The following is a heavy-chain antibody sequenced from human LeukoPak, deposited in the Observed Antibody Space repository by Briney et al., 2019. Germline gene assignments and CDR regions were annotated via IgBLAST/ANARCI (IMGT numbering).Heavy chain of an antibody. CDR3: ARDLSGWSPLDY. CDR2: IWYDGTNK. Sequence: QSGTSLRLSCAASGFSFSNYGLHWVRHAPGTGLEWVEIIWYDGTNKYYADSVKGRFSISRDNSKNTVYLQMNSLRDGDTAIYYCARDLSGWSPLDYWGQGTLVIVSS. CDR1: GFSFSNYG. V-gene: IGHV3-33*01. J-gene: IGHJ4*02. D-gene: IGHD6-19*01.